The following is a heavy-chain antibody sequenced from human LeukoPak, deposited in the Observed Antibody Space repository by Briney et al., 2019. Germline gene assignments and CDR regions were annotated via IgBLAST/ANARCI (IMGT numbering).Heavy chain of an antibody. V-gene: IGHV3-64*01. D-gene: IGHD3-16*02. Sequence: GGFLRLSCSASGFIFYSYAMHWVRQAPGRGLEYVAAITSSGSSTFHANSVKGRFTISRDNSKNTLYLQMGSLRPEDMAVYFCTRGPGYDYVWGTYRADYWGQGTLVTVSS. CDR3: TRGPGYDYVWGTYRADY. CDR1: GFIFYSYA. J-gene: IGHJ4*02. CDR2: ITSSGSST.